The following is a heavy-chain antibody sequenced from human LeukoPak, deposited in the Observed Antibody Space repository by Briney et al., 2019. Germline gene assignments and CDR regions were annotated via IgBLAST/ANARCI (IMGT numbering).Heavy chain of an antibody. CDR3: ARDQGNYAFGFGY. D-gene: IGHD4-11*01. Sequence: SETLSLTCAVYGGSFSGYYWSWIRQPPGKGLEWIGEINHSGSTNYNPSLKSRVTILVDTSKNQFSLNVSSVTAADTAVYYCARDQGNYAFGFGYWGQGTLVTVSS. CDR2: INHSGST. CDR1: GGSFSGYY. V-gene: IGHV4-34*01. J-gene: IGHJ4*02.